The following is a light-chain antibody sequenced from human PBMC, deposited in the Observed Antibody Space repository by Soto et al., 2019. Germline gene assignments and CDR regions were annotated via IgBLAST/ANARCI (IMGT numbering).Light chain of an antibody. CDR3: QQYGSSPGT. V-gene: IGKV3-20*01. Sequence: EIVLTQSPGTLSLSPGEGVTLSCRASQTVSRSFLAWYQQKAGQAPRLLIYGASSRATGIPDRFSVSGSGTDFSLTITRLEPEDFAVYYCQQYGSSPGTFGQGTKVEIK. J-gene: IGKJ1*01. CDR1: QTVSRSF. CDR2: GAS.